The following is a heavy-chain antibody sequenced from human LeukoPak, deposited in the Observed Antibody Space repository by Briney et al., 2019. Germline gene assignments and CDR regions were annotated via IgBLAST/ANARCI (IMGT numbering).Heavy chain of an antibody. Sequence: GGSLRLSCAASGFTFSSYSMNWVRQAPGKGLEWVSYISSSSSTIYYADSVKGRFTISRDNSKNTLYLQMNSLRAEDTAVYYCARDGPQYWGRGYYYYGMDVWGQGTTVTVSS. CDR2: ISSSSSTI. J-gene: IGHJ6*02. D-gene: IGHD3-10*01. CDR1: GFTFSSYS. CDR3: ARDGPQYWGRGYYYYGMDV. V-gene: IGHV3-48*01.